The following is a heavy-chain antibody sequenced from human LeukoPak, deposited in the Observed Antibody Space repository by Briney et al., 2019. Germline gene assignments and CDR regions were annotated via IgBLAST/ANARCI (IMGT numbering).Heavy chain of an antibody. Sequence: GGSLRLSCAASGFPFGSYWMSWVRQAPGKGLEWVANIKQDGSEKYYVDSVKGRFTISRDNAKNSLYLQMNSLRAEDTAVYYCARDPYYDFWSGYHHFDYWGQGTLVTVSS. CDR3: ARDPYYDFWSGYHHFDY. J-gene: IGHJ4*02. CDR2: IKQDGSEK. V-gene: IGHV3-7*01. CDR1: GFPFGSYW. D-gene: IGHD3-3*01.